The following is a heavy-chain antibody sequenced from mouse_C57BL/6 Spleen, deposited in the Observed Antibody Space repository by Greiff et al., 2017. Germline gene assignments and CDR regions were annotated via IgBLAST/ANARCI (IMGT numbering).Heavy chain of an antibody. V-gene: IGHV8-8*01. CDR2: IWWDDDK. Sequence: QVTLKESGPGILQPSQTLSLTCSFSGFSLSTFGMGVGWIRQPSGKGLEWLAHIWWDDDKYYNPALKSRLTISKDTSKNQVFLKIANVDAADTATYYCARISYYGSSYWFAYWGQGTLVTVSA. D-gene: IGHD1-1*01. CDR3: ARISYYGSSYWFAY. CDR1: GFSLSTFGMG. J-gene: IGHJ3*01.